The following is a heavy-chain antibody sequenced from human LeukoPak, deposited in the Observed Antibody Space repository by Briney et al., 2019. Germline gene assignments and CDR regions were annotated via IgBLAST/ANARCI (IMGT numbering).Heavy chain of an antibody. CDR2: IYYSGST. Sequence: SETLSLTCTVSGGSISSYYWSWIRQPPGKGLEWIGYIYYSGSTNYNPSLKSRVTISVDTSKNQFSLKLSSVTAADTAVYYCAGMTVGSVNFNWFDPWGQGTLVTVSS. CDR3: AGMTVGSVNFNWFDP. J-gene: IGHJ5*02. CDR1: GGSISSYY. D-gene: IGHD3-22*01. V-gene: IGHV4-59*01.